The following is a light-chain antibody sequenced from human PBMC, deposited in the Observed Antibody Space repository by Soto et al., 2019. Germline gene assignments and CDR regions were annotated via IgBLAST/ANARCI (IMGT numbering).Light chain of an antibody. Sequence: QLTQSPSTSIASVGDRVYIACRSSKKIGDWLAWYQQKPGKAPNHLIYKASTLESGGPSRFSGSGSGTEFTLAISSLQPEDFATYYCQQYNDLSRFGGGTKVDIK. CDR1: KKIGDW. J-gene: IGKJ4*01. CDR3: QQYNDLSR. CDR2: KAS. V-gene: IGKV1-5*03.